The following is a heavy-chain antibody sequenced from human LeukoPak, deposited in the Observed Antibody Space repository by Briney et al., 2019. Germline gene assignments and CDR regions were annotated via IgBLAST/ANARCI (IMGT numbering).Heavy chain of an antibody. Sequence: QTGGSLRLSCAASGFTFSSYWMHWVRQAPGKGLVWVSRISTDGSSAIYAGSVKGRFTISRDNAKNTLYLQMNSLRAEDTAVYYCARVNVCPRCHFDYWGQGTLVTVSS. J-gene: IGHJ4*02. V-gene: IGHV3-74*01. D-gene: IGHD3-16*01. CDR1: GFTFSSYW. CDR2: ISTDGSSA. CDR3: ARVNVCPRCHFDY.